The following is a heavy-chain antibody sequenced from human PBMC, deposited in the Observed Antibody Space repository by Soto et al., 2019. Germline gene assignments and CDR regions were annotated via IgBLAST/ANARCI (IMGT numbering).Heavy chain of an antibody. CDR1: GFTFSSYN. V-gene: IGHV3-21*01. J-gene: IGHJ4*02. CDR3: ARNGNFYDGGASRDY. CDR2: ISASSTYI. D-gene: IGHD3-22*01. Sequence: EVQLVESGGGLVKPGGSLRLSCAASGFTFSSYNMHWVRQAPGKGLEWVSSISASSTYIYYADSVKGRFTISRDNAKNAMYLQMHSLRAEDTAVYYCARNGNFYDGGASRDYWGQGTLVTVSS.